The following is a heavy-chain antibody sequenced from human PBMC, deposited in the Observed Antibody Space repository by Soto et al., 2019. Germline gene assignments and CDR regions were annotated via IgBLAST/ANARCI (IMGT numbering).Heavy chain of an antibody. CDR1: GFTFSRDW. CDR2: IKEDGSEK. D-gene: IGHD3-9*01. J-gene: IGHJ3*02. CDR3: ARERYSDWYFVFDI. V-gene: IGHV3-7*04. Sequence: EVQLVESGGGLVQPGGSLRLSCAASGFTFSRDWMSWVRQAPGKGLEWVANIKEDGSEKYYVDSVKGRFTISRDNAKNSLHLKMNSLRAGDTAVYYCARERYSDWYFVFDIWGQGTMVTVAS.